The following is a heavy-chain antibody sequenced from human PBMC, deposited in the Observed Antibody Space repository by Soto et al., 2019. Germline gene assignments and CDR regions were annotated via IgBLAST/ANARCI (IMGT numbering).Heavy chain of an antibody. D-gene: IGHD3-9*01. J-gene: IGHJ4*02. Sequence: QVQLVQSGAEVKKPGSSVKVSCKASGGTFSSYAISWVRQATGQGLEWMGGFIPIFGTENYAQKFQSRVTITADESTSKAYMELGSLRSEDTAVYYCARAAVLRYFDWLLYLDYWGQGTLVTVSS. V-gene: IGHV1-69*01. CDR2: FIPIFGTE. CDR1: GGTFSSYA. CDR3: ARAAVLRYFDWLLYLDY.